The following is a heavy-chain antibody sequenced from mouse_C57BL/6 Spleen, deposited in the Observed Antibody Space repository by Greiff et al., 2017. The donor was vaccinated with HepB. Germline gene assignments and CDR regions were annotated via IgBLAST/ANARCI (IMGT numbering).Heavy chain of an antibody. CDR1: GYTFTGYW. J-gene: IGHJ2*01. D-gene: IGHD2-14*01. CDR3: ARRGRYPLLY. CDR2: ILPGSGST. V-gene: IGHV1-9*01. Sequence: VQLQQSGAELMKPGASVKLSCKATGYTFTGYWIEWVKQRPGHGLEWIGDILPGSGSTNYNEKFKGKATLTADTSSNTAYMQLSSLTTEDSAICYCARRGRYPLLYWGQGTTLTVSS.